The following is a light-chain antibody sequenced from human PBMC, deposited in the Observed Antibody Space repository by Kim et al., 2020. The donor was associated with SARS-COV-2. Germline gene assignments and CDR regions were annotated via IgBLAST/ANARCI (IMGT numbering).Light chain of an antibody. CDR3: QQYNNWPPLT. V-gene: IGKV3D-15*01. CDR1: HSISSK. J-gene: IGKJ4*01. CDR2: GAS. Sequence: SPGERATLSCRASHSISSKLAWYQHKPGQAPRLLIYGASTRATGIPARFSGSGSGTEFTLTISSLQSEDFAVYYCQQYNNWPPLTFGGGTKVDIK.